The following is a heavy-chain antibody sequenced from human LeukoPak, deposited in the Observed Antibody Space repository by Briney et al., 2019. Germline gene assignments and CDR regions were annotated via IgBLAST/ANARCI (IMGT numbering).Heavy chain of an antibody. Sequence: PGGSLRLSCAASGFTVSSNHMSWVRQAPGKGLEWVSAISGSGGSTYYADSVKGRFTISRDNSKNTLYLQMNSLRAEDTAVYYCAKRGVTRTYYFDWWGQGTLVTVSS. CDR3: AKRGVTRTYYFDW. V-gene: IGHV3-23*01. D-gene: IGHD1-1*01. CDR2: ISGSGGST. J-gene: IGHJ4*02. CDR1: GFTVSSNH.